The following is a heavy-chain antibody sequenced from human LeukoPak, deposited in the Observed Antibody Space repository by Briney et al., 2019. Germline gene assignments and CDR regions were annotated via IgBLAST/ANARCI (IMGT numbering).Heavy chain of an antibody. CDR2: IYYSGGT. D-gene: IGHD1-26*01. J-gene: IGHJ1*01. CDR3: ARDQSGIVGPTGYFHH. Sequence: SETLSLTCTVSGGSISSYYWSWIRQAPGKGLEWTGYIYYSGGTNYNPSLQSRVTISVDTSKNQFSLKLSSVTAADTAVYYCARDQSGIVGPTGYFHHWGQGTLVTVSS. V-gene: IGHV4-59*01. CDR1: GGSISSYY.